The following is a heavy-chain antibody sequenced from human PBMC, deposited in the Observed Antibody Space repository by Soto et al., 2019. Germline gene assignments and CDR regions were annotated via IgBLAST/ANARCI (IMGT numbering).Heavy chain of an antibody. CDR2: LTSDGGST. CDR3: AKAEGFSLGRYYFDY. Sequence: EVQLLESGGGLVQPGGSLRLSCAASGFIFSSYAMNWVRQAPGKGLEWVSALTSDGGSTYYADSVKGRFTISRDNSKNTVFLLMNSLRADDTYCYYCAKAEGFSLGRYYFDYWGQGTLVTVSS. V-gene: IGHV3-23*01. CDR1: GFIFSSYA. D-gene: IGHD5-18*01. J-gene: IGHJ4*02.